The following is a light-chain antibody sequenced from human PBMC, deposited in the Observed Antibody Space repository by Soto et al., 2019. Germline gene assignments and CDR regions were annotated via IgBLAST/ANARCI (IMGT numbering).Light chain of an antibody. Sequence: EIVMTQSPATLSVSPGEGVTLSCRASQGVGITLAWYQQKPGQTPRLLIYNAFTRATGIPARFSGSGSGTEFTLTINSLQSEDSAVYYCQRYNDGPLTFGGGTKVEVK. CDR1: QGVGIT. J-gene: IGKJ4*01. CDR3: QRYNDGPLT. CDR2: NAF. V-gene: IGKV3-15*01.